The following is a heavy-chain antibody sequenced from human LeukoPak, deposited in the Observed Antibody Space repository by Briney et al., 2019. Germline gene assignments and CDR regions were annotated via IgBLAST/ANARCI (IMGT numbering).Heavy chain of an antibody. V-gene: IGHV4-38-2*01. Sequence: TSETLSLTCAVSGYSISSGYYWGWIRPPPGKGLEWLGSIYQSGSTCYNPSLKSRVTISVDTSKNQFSLKLSSVTAADTAVYYCARQGQQLDNWFDPWGQGTLVTVSS. CDR1: GYSISSGYY. D-gene: IGHD6-13*01. J-gene: IGHJ5*02. CDR3: ARQGQQLDNWFDP. CDR2: IYQSGST.